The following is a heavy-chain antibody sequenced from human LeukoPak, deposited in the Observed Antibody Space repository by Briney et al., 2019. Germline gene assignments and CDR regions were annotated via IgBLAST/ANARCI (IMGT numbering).Heavy chain of an antibody. D-gene: IGHD3-3*02. CDR3: ARSIFDSGWYFDL. CDR1: GYTFTSYA. V-gene: IGHV1-3*01. Sequence: ASVKVSCKASGYTFTSYAMHWVRQAPGHRLEWMGWINAGNGNTKYSQKFQGRVTITRDTSASTAYMELSSLRSEDTAVYYRARSIFDSGWYFDLWGRGTLVTVSS. CDR2: INAGNGNT. J-gene: IGHJ2*01.